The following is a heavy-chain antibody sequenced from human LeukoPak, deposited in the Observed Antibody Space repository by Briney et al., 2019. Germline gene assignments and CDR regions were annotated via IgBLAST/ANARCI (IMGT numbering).Heavy chain of an antibody. V-gene: IGHV3-7*01. Sequence: SGGSLRLSCAASGFTFSSYWMSWFRQAPGKGLEWVAIIKQDGSEKYYVDSVKGRFTVSRDNAKNSLYLQMDSLRVDDTAVYYCAGDAGLTFGVWGQGTMVTVSS. D-gene: IGHD1-14*01. CDR2: IKQDGSEK. CDR3: AGDAGLTFGV. J-gene: IGHJ3*01. CDR1: GFTFSSYW.